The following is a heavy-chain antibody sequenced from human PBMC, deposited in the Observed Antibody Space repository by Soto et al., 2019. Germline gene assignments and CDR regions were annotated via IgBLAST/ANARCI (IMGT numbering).Heavy chain of an antibody. CDR1: GGTFSSYA. J-gene: IGHJ4*02. CDR2: IIPIFGTA. D-gene: IGHD3-10*01. Sequence: QVQLVQSGAEVKKPGSSVKVSCKASGGTFSSYAISWVRQAPGQGLEWVGGIIPIFGTANYAQKFQGRVTITADESTSTAYMALSSLRSEDTDVDYCAAEGVANPGIWGQGTLVTVSS. CDR3: AAEGVANPGI. V-gene: IGHV1-69*01.